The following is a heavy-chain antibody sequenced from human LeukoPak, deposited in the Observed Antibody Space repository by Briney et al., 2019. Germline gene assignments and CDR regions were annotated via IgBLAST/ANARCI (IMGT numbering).Heavy chain of an antibody. CDR3: ARRMKLAAKGDAFDI. CDR2: IIPIFGTA. V-gene: IGHV1-69*05. J-gene: IGHJ3*02. D-gene: IGHD2-15*01. CDR1: GGTFSSYA. Sequence: GASVKVSCKASGGTFSSYAISWVRQAPGQGLEWMGGIIPIFGTANYAQKFQGRVTITTDESTSTAYMELSSLRSEDTAVYYCARRMKLAAKGDAFDIWGQGTMVTVSS.